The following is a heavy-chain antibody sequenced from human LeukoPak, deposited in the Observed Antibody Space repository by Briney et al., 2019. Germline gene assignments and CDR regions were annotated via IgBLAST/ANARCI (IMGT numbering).Heavy chain of an antibody. D-gene: IGHD6-13*01. CDR3: AKGSGIAAAGTLWY. V-gene: IGHV3-33*06. Sequence: PGRSLRLSCAASGFTFSSYGMHWVRQAPGKGLESVAVIWYDGSNKYYADSVKGRFTISRDNSKNTLYLQMNSLRAEDTAVYYCAKGSGIAAAGTLWYWGQGTLVTVSS. CDR2: IWYDGSNK. CDR1: GFTFSSYG. J-gene: IGHJ4*02.